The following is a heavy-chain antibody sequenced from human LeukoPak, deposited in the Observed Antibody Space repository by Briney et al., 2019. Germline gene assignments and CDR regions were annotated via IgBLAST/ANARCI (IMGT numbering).Heavy chain of an antibody. V-gene: IGHV1-69*01. Sequence: ASVKVSCKASGGTFSSYAISWVRQAPGHGLEWVGGTIPIFGTANYPHKFQGRVTITADVSTSTAYMELRSLRSEDTAVYYCAKGLHDGFDIWGQGTLVTVSS. CDR1: GGTFSSYA. CDR3: AKGLHDGFDI. CDR2: TIPIFGTA. J-gene: IGHJ3*02. D-gene: IGHD2-15*01.